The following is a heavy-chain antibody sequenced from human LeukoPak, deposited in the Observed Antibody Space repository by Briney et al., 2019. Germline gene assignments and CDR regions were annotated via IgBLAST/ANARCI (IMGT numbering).Heavy chain of an antibody. CDR3: ARHGSVRSPLGP. CDR2: IYATGST. V-gene: IGHV4-4*09. CDR1: GGSIRSDY. Sequence: PSETLSLTCSVSGGSIRSDYWSWIRQPPGKGLEWIGYIYATGSTNYNPSLKSRVTISVDTSKNQFSLNLRSVTAADTAVYYCARHGSVRSPLGPWGQGTLVTVSS. D-gene: IGHD3-10*01. J-gene: IGHJ5*02.